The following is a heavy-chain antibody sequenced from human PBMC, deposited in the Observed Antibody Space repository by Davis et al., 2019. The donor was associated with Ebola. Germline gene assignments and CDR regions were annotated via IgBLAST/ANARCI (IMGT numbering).Heavy chain of an antibody. D-gene: IGHD3-3*01. Sequence: GESLKISCAASGFTFSSYAMSWVRQAPGKGLEWVGRIRSKANSYATAYAASVKGRFTISRDDSKNTAYLQMNSLRAEDTAVYYCAGTPYYDFWSGHYWYYGMDVWGQGTTVTVSS. CDR1: GFTFSSYA. V-gene: IGHV3-73*01. CDR3: AGTPYYDFWSGHYWYYGMDV. CDR2: IRSKANSYAT. J-gene: IGHJ6*02.